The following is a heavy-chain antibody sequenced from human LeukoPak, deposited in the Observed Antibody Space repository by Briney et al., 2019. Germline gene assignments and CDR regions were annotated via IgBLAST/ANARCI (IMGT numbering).Heavy chain of an antibody. Sequence: ASVKVSCKASGYTFTSYGISWVRQAPGQGLEWMGWISAYNGNTNYAQKLQGRVTMTTDTSTSTAYMELRSLRSDDTAVYYCARTTYSSSWYEYYFDYWGQGTLVTVSS. CDR2: ISAYNGNT. CDR1: GYTFTSYG. D-gene: IGHD6-13*01. J-gene: IGHJ4*02. CDR3: ARTTYSSSWYEYYFDY. V-gene: IGHV1-18*01.